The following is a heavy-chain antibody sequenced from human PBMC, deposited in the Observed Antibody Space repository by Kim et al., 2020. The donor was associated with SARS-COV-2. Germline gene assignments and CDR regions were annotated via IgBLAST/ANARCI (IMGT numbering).Heavy chain of an antibody. CDR2: ISGSGDKT. CDR3: TKMGYASGILLGMDV. V-gene: IGHV3-23*01. Sequence: GGSLRLSCAASGFTFSSCAINWVRQAPGKGLEWVSSISGSGDKTYYADSVKGRFTVSRDNSKNTLYLQMNNLRAEDTALYYCTKMGYASGILLGMDVWGQGTTVTVFS. D-gene: IGHD2-8*01. J-gene: IGHJ6*02. CDR1: GFTFSSCA.